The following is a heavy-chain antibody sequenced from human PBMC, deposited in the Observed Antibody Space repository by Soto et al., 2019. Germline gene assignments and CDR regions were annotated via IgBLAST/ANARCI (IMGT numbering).Heavy chain of an antibody. CDR2: MGTAGDT. Sequence: EVQLVESGGGLVQPGGSLRLSCAASGFTFSSYDMHWVRQATGKGLEWVSAMGTAGDTYYPGSVKGRFTISRENAKNSLYLQMNSRRAGDTAVYYCARVLSNCGGDCYPGLGAFDIWGQGTMVTVSS. D-gene: IGHD2-21*02. V-gene: IGHV3-13*01. J-gene: IGHJ3*02. CDR1: GFTFSSYD. CDR3: ARVLSNCGGDCYPGLGAFDI.